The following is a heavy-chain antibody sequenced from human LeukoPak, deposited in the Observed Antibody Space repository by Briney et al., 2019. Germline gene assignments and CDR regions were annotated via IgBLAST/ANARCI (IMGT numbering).Heavy chain of an antibody. J-gene: IGHJ4*02. CDR3: ARERRYFDY. V-gene: IGHV3-30-3*01. D-gene: IGHD1-14*01. CDR1: GFFFSDSA. Sequence: GGSLRLSCAASGFFFSDSAMAWVRQAPGKGLEWVAVISYDGSNKYYADSVKGRFTISRDNSKNTLYLQMNSLRAEDTAVYYCARERRYFDYWGQGTLVTVSS. CDR2: ISYDGSNK.